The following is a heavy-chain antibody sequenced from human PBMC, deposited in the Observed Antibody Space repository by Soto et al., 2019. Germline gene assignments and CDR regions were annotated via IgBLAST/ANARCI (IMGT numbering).Heavy chain of an antibody. CDR1: GFSLSTSGMR. CDR3: ARSNQPDTAMAHGGFFDY. Sequence: SGPTLVNPTQTLTLTCTFSGFSLSTSGMRVSWIRQPPEKALEWLARIDWDDDKFYSTSLKTRLTISKDTSKNQVVLTMTNMDPVDTATYYCARSNQPDTAMAHGGFFDYWGLGTLVTVYS. CDR2: IDWDDDK. J-gene: IGHJ4*02. D-gene: IGHD5-18*01. V-gene: IGHV2-70*04.